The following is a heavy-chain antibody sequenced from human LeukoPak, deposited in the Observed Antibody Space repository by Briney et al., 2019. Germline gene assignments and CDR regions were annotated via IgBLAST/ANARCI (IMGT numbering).Heavy chain of an antibody. Sequence: GASVTVSCKASGYTFTVYYMHWVRQAPGQGLEWMGWINPNSGGTNYAQKFQGRVTMTRDTSISTAYMELSRLRSDDTAVYYCARVGPVLRFLEFDPWGQGTLVTVSS. CDR1: GYTFTVYY. J-gene: IGHJ5*02. D-gene: IGHD3-3*01. CDR2: INPNSGGT. V-gene: IGHV1-2*02. CDR3: ARVGPVLRFLEFDP.